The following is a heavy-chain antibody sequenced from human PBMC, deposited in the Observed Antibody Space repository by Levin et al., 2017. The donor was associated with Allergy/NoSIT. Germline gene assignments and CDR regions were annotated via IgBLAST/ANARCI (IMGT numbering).Heavy chain of an antibody. D-gene: IGHD1-7*01. CDR2: INQDGSER. J-gene: IGHJ3*02. V-gene: IGHV3-7*01. CDR1: GFTFSSFW. CDR3: VRGTSPPGLDS. Sequence: PGGSLRLSCAASGFTFSSFWMNWVRQVPGKGLEWVANINQDGSERSYVYTVRGRFTISRDNAKNSLFLQMNSLTAADTAVYFCVRGTSPPGLDSWGQGTFVAVSS.